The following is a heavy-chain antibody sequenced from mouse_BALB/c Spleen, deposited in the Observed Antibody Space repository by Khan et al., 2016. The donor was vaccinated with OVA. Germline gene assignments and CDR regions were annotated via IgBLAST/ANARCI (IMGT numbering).Heavy chain of an antibody. V-gene: IGHV1-4*01. J-gene: IGHJ4*01. D-gene: IGHD2-4*01. CDR2: INPSSGYT. CDR1: GYTFTSYT. CDR3: ARIYYDYDGYVARDS. Sequence: QVQLQQSGAELARPGASVKMSCKASGYTFTSYTMHWVKQRPGQGLEWIGYINPSSGYTNYNQKFKDKATLTADKSSITAYMQLSSLTSEDSAVYYCARIYYDYDGYVARDSRGQGTSVTVSS.